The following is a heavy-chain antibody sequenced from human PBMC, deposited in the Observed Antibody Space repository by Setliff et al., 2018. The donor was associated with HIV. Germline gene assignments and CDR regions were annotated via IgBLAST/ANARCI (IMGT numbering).Heavy chain of an antibody. J-gene: IGHJ6*04. CDR2: ISYSGGT. D-gene: IGHD2-15*01. CDR3: ARRGEGGRLDV. CDR1: GGSISSGGYY. Sequence: ASETLSLTCTVSGGSISSGGYYWSWIRQHPGKGLEWIGYISYSGGTYYNPSLKSRVTISVDSSKSQFSLNLSSVTVADTAVYYCARRGEGGRLDVWGKGTTVTVSS. V-gene: IGHV4-31*03.